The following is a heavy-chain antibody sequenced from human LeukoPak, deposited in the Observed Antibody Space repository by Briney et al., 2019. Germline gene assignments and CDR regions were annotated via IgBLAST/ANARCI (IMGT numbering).Heavy chain of an antibody. CDR2: INPNSGGT. D-gene: IGHD1-26*01. CDR3: AREGWEPDAFDI. J-gene: IGHJ3*02. CDR1: GYTFTGYY. V-gene: IGHV1-2*02. Sequence: ASVKVSFKASGYTFTGYYMHWVRQAPGQGVGGRGWINPNSGGTNYSQKFQGRVTMTRDTSISTAYMELSRLRSDDTAVYYCAREGWEPDAFDIWGQGTMVTVSS.